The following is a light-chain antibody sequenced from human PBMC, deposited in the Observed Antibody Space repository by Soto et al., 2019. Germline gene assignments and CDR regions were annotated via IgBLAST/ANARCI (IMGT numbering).Light chain of an antibody. J-gene: IGLJ3*02. CDR1: SGHSSHP. CDR3: QTWATGIGWV. Sequence: QLVLTQSPSASASLGASVKLTCTLSSGHSSHPIAWHQQQPEKGPRYLMKVNSEGSHNKGDGIPDRFSGSSSGAERYLTIASLQSEDEADYDCQTWATGIGWVFGGGTKLTVL. V-gene: IGLV4-69*01. CDR2: VNSEGSH.